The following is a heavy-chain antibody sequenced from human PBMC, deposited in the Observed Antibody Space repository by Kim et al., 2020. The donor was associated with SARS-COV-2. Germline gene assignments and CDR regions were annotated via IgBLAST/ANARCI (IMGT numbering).Heavy chain of an antibody. Sequence: VKGRFTISRDNSKNTLYLQMTSLRAEDTAVYYCAKYRSLGGVFVHYFDYWGQGTLVTVSS. V-gene: IGHV3-23*01. J-gene: IGHJ4*02. D-gene: IGHD3-16*02. CDR3: AKYRSLGGVFVHYFDY.